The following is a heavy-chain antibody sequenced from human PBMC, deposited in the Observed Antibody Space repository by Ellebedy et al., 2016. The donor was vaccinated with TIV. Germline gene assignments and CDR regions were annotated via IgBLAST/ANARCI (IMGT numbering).Heavy chain of an antibody. V-gene: IGHV1-24*01. Sequence: AASVKVSCKVSGYTLTELFMHWVRQALGKGLEWMGGFDPEDGETIYAQKFQGRVTMTEDTSTDTAYMELSSLRSEDTAVYYCATAVAGLIDYWGQGTLVTVSS. CDR2: FDPEDGET. J-gene: IGHJ4*02. D-gene: IGHD6-19*01. CDR3: ATAVAGLIDY. CDR1: GYTLTELF.